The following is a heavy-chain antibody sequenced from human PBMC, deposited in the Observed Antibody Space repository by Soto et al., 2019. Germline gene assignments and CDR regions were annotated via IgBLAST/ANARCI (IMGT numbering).Heavy chain of an antibody. CDR2: IYWDDDK. Sequence: SGPTLVNPTQTLTLTCSFSEFSLSTSGVGVGWIRQPPGKALEWLALIYWDDDKRYSPSLKSRLTITKDTSKNQVVLTMSNMDPVDTATYYFAHRREDYDILSCYDKGFDYWGQGTLVTVSS. J-gene: IGHJ4*02. V-gene: IGHV2-5*02. CDR3: AHRREDYDILSCYDKGFDY. D-gene: IGHD3-9*01. CDR1: EFSLSTSGVG.